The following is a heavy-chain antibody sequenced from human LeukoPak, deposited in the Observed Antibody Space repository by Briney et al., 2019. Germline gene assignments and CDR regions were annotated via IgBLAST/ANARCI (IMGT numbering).Heavy chain of an antibody. CDR1: GGSISSSSYY. Sequence: SSETLSLTCTVSGGSISSSSYYWSWIRQPPGKGLEWIGEINHSGSTNYNPSLKSRVTISVDTSKNQFSLKLSSVTAADTAVYYCARHGSYYYYMDVWGKGTTVTISS. J-gene: IGHJ6*03. V-gene: IGHV4-39*01. CDR3: ARHGSYYYYMDV. CDR2: INHSGST.